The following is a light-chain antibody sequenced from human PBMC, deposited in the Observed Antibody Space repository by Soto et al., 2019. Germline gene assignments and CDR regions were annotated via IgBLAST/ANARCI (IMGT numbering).Light chain of an antibody. J-gene: IGLJ1*01. CDR1: SGDVGGYYY. Sequence: QSALTQPASVSGSPGQSITISCTGTSGDVGGYYYVSWYQQLPGKAPKLMISEVSNRPSGVSNRFSGSKSGNTASLTISGLQAEDEADYYCSSYTSSSTYVFGTGTKVTVL. CDR2: EVS. V-gene: IGLV2-14*01. CDR3: SSYTSSSTYV.